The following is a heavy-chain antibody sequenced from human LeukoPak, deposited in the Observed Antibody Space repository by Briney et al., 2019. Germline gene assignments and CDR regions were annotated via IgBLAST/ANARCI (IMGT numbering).Heavy chain of an antibody. J-gene: IGHJ5*02. Sequence: GASVKVSCKASGYTFTSYDINWVRQATGQGLEWMGGIIPIFGTANYAQKFQGRVTITADKSTSTAYMELSSLRSEDTAVYYCARGRMRSGITMVRGVNWFDPWGQGTLVTVSS. CDR3: ARGRMRSGITMVRGVNWFDP. D-gene: IGHD3-10*01. CDR2: IIPIFGTA. V-gene: IGHV1-69*06. CDR1: GYTFTSYD.